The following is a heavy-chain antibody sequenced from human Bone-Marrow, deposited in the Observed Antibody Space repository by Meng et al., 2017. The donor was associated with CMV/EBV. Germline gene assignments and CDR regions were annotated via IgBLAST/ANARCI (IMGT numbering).Heavy chain of an antibody. CDR2: IIPIFGTA. Sequence: SVKVSCKASGGTFSSYAISWVRQAPGQGLEWMGGIIPIFGTANYAQKFQGRVTITTDESTSTAYMELSSLRSEDTAVYYCATNIVVVPAAPEPPYYYYYYGMAVWGQGNTVNVSS. CDR1: GGTFSSYA. D-gene: IGHD2-2*01. CDR3: ATNIVVVPAAPEPPYYYYYYGMAV. V-gene: IGHV1-69*05. J-gene: IGHJ6*02.